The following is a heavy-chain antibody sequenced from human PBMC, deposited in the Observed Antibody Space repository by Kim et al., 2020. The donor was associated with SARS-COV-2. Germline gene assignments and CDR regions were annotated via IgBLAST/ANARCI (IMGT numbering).Heavy chain of an antibody. V-gene: IGHV3-64D*06. Sequence: GGSLRLSCSASGFTFSSYAMHWVRQAPGKGLEYVSAISSNGGSTYYADSVKGRFTISRDNSKNTLYLQMSSLRAEDTAVYYCVKVRKYYYGSGNWFDPWGQGTLVTVSS. D-gene: IGHD3-10*01. J-gene: IGHJ5*02. CDR3: VKVRKYYYGSGNWFDP. CDR2: ISSNGGST. CDR1: GFTFSSYA.